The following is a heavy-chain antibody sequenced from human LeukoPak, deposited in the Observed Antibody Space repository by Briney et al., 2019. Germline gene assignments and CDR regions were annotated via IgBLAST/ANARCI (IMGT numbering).Heavy chain of an antibody. CDR2: INSDGSST. Sequence: PGGSLRLSCEASGFTFSSYWMHWVRQAPGKGLVWVSRINSDGSSTSYADSVKGRFTISRDNAKNTLYLQMNSLRAEDTAVYYCARGSGSSGWYDTWGQGTLVTVSS. V-gene: IGHV3-74*01. CDR1: GFTFSSYW. CDR3: ARGSGSSGWYDT. D-gene: IGHD6-19*01. J-gene: IGHJ5*02.